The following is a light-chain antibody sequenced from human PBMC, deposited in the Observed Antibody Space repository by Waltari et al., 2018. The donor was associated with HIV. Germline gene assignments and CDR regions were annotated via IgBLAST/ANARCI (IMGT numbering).Light chain of an antibody. J-gene: IGLJ2*01. V-gene: IGLV2-14*01. CDR2: EVS. CDR3: SSYTSSSTRYVV. Sequence: QSALTQPASVSGSPGQSITIPCTGPSSDVGGYNYVSCYQQHPGKAPKPSIYEVSYRTSGVSNRFSGSKSGNTASLTISGLQAEDEADYYCSSYTSSSTRYVVFGGGTKLTVL. CDR1: SSDVGGYNY.